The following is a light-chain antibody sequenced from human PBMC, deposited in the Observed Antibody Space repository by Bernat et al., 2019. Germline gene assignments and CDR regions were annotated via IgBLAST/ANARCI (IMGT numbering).Light chain of an antibody. V-gene: IGLV2-8*01. CDR2: EVS. CDR1: SSDVGGYNY. Sequence: QSALTQPPSASGSPGQSVTISCTGTSSDVGGYNYVSWYQQHPGKAPKLMIYEVSKRPSGVPDRFFGSKSGNTASLTVSGLQAEDDADYYCSSYAGSNNFVFGPGTQVTVL. CDR3: SSYAGSNNFV. J-gene: IGLJ1*01.